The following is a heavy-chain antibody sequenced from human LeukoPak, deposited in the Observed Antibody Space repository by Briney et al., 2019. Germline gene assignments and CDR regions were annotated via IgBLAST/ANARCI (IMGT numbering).Heavy chain of an antibody. CDR2: INPSGGST. CDR3: ARGIVVSYFDY. V-gene: IGHV1-46*01. J-gene: IGHJ4*02. D-gene: IGHD1-26*01. CDR1: GYTFTSHY. Sequence: ASVKVSCKGSGYTFTSHYMHWVRQAPGQGLEWMGIINPSGGSTSYAQKFQGRVTMTRGMSTSTVYMELSSLRSEDTAVYYCARGIVVSYFDYWGQGTLVTVSS.